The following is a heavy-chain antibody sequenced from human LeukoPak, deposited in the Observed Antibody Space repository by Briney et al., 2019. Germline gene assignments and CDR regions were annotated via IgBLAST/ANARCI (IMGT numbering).Heavy chain of an antibody. Sequence: GRSLRLSCAASGFTFSSYAMSWVRQAPGKGLEWVSAISGSGGSTYYADSVKGRFTISRDNSKNTLYLQMNSLRAEDTAVYYCASHRVYYYDSSGYYYPDAFDIWGQGTMVTVSS. V-gene: IGHV3-23*01. CDR2: ISGSGGST. CDR3: ASHRVYYYDSSGYYYPDAFDI. J-gene: IGHJ3*02. D-gene: IGHD3-22*01. CDR1: GFTFSSYA.